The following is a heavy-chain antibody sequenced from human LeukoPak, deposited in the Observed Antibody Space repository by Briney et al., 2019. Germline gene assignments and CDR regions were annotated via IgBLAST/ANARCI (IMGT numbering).Heavy chain of an antibody. CDR1: GGTFSSYA. V-gene: IGHV1-69*04. CDR3: ARGGNYYDSSGYELDY. Sequence: SVKVSCKASGGTFSSYAISWVRQAPGQGLEWMGRIIPILGIANYAQKFQGRVTITADKSTSTAYMELSSLRSEGTAVYYCARGGNYYDSSGYELDYWGQGTLVTVSS. J-gene: IGHJ4*02. D-gene: IGHD3-22*01. CDR2: IIPILGIA.